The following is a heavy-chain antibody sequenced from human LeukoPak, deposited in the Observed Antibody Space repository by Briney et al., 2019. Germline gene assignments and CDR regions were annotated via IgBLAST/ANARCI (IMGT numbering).Heavy chain of an antibody. CDR2: IHPGDSDT. CDR3: ARGKYGYNYDY. V-gene: IGHV5-51*01. CDR1: GYTFTSLW. J-gene: IGHJ4*02. D-gene: IGHD5-24*01. Sequence: GESLKISCRGFGYTFTSLWIGWVRQMPGKGLEWMGVIHPGDSDTRYSPSFQGQVTISADKSISTAYLQWSGLKASDTAMHYCARGKYGYNYDYWGQGTLVTVSS.